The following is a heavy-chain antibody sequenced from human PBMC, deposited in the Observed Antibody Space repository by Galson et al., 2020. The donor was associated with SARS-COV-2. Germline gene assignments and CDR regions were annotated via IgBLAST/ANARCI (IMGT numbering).Heavy chain of an antibody. D-gene: IGHD1-26*01. CDR1: GGSISSSIYF. V-gene: IGHV4-39*01. J-gene: IGHJ4*02. CDR2: TYDSGRT. CDR3: ARHGRGDLLFPFDY. Sequence: SETLSLTCTVSGGSISSSIYFCGWTRRPPGTALQWIGTTYDSGRTYYDPSRKSRLTISVDTSKNPFSLKLSSGTAADPAVYYCARHGRGDLLFPFDYWGQGILVTVSS.